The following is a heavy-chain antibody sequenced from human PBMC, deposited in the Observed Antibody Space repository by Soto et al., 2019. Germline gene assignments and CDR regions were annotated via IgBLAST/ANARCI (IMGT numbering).Heavy chain of an antibody. Sequence: QVQLVQSGAEVKKPGASVKVSCKSSGYTFTTYDINWVRQATGQGLEWMGWMNPNSGSTAYAQKFQGRVTMTRNTSITTAYMELSSLRSEDTAVYYCARGNRVAGDSYYHYGMDVWGQGTTVTVS. J-gene: IGHJ6*02. CDR1: GYTFTTYD. CDR3: ARGNRVAGDSYYHYGMDV. D-gene: IGHD6-19*01. CDR2: MNPNSGST. V-gene: IGHV1-8*01.